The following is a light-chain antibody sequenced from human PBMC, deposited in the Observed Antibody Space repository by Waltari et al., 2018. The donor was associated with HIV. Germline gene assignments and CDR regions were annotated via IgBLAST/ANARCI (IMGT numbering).Light chain of an antibody. J-gene: IGLJ3*02. CDR3: SSYTSTNTLV. V-gene: IGLV2-14*01. CDR1: SSDVGGYNY. CDR2: EVN. Sequence: SALTQPASVSGSPGQSITISCPGTSSDVGGYNYVSWYQQHPGKAPKLMIYEVNNRPSGVSNRFSGSKSGNRASLTISGLQAEDEADYYCSSYTSTNTLVFGGGTKLTVL.